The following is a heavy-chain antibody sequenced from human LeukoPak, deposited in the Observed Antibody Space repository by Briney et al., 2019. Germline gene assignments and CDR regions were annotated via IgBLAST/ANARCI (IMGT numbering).Heavy chain of an antibody. CDR3: ARGSKRAGYFDY. Sequence: GASVKVSCKASGYTFTSHDINWVRQATGQGLEWMGWMNPNSGNTGYAQKFQGRVTMTRNTSISTAYMELSSLRSEDTAVYYCARGSKRAGYFDYWGQGTLVTVSS. V-gene: IGHV1-8*01. CDR1: GYTFTSHD. D-gene: IGHD6-19*01. CDR2: MNPNSGNT. J-gene: IGHJ4*02.